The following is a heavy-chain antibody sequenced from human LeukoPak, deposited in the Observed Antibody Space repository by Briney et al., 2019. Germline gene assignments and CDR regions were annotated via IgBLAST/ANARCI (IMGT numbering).Heavy chain of an antibody. CDR3: ARAGAWQIDP. CDR2: IFYTGSS. Sequence: SETLSLTCTVSGASISSYYWSWIRQPPGKGLEWIGHIFYTGSSNYNPSLKSRVTISLDRSKNQFSLRLASVTAADTAVYYCARAGAWQIDPWGQGTLVTVSS. V-gene: IGHV4-59*01. D-gene: IGHD3-10*01. J-gene: IGHJ5*02. CDR1: GASISSYY.